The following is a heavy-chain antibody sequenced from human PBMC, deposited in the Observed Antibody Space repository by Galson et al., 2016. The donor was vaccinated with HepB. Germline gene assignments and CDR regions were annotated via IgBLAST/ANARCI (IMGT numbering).Heavy chain of an antibody. J-gene: IGHJ3*02. CDR1: GYTFTTYD. CDR3: ARLRPGLFHAFDI. Sequence: SVKVSCKASGYTFTTYDINWVRQATGQGLEWLGWMNPNSGDTGYALKFQGRVTMTRDTSISTAYMELSSLRSEDTAVYFCARLRPGLFHAFDIWGQGTMVTVSS. D-gene: IGHD3-10*01. V-gene: IGHV1-8*01. CDR2: MNPNSGDT.